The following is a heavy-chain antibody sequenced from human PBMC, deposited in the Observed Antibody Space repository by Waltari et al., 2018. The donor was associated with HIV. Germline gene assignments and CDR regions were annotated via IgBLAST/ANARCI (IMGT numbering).Heavy chain of an antibody. CDR3: AHRLGSRTWYGNFDY. V-gene: IGHV2-5*01. CDR1: GFSLSTRGVG. Sequence: QITLKESGPTLVKPTQTLTLTCTFSGFSLSTRGVGVGWIRQPPGKALEWLALLYWNDEERYSPSLKSRLTITKHTSKSQVLLTMTDMDPVDTATYYCAHRLGSRTWYGNFDYWGQGILVSVSS. D-gene: IGHD6-13*01. CDR2: LYWNDEE. J-gene: IGHJ4*02.